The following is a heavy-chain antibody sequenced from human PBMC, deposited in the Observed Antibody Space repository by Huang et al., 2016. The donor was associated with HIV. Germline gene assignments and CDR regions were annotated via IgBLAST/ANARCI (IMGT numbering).Heavy chain of an antibody. CDR1: GFDFSSYA. D-gene: IGHD6-13*01. CDR2: IANEGNNM. CDR3: ARGGILGTSWYRPFDY. J-gene: IGHJ4*02. Sequence: QVQLGESGGGVVQPEKSLRLSCAASGFDFSSYAMNWVRQAPGTWPQWVAVIANEGNNMYYSDPVKGLFIISRDNSKNTLYLQMNRLRGEDTAIYYCARGGILGTSWYRPFDYWGQGTLVTVSS. V-gene: IGHV3-30-3*01.